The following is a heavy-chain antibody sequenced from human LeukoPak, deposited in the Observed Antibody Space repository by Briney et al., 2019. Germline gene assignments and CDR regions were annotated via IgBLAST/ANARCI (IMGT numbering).Heavy chain of an antibody. CDR2: IYSGGST. Sequence: GGSLRLSCAASGFTVSSNYMSWVRQAPGKGLEWVSVIYSGGSTYYADSVKGRFTISRDNSKNTLYLQMNSLRAEDTAVYYCASAIRYFLEYAFDIWGQGTMVTVSS. CDR1: GFTVSSNY. V-gene: IGHV3-53*01. CDR3: ASAIRYFLEYAFDI. D-gene: IGHD3-9*01. J-gene: IGHJ3*02.